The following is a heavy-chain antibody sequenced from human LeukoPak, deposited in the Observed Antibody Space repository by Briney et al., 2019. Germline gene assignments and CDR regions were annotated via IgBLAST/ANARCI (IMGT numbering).Heavy chain of an antibody. V-gene: IGHV3-7*01. D-gene: IGHD3-10*01. CDR2: IKHDGSDK. CDR1: EFTLSDYW. Sequence: GGSLRLSCVASEFTLSDYWMTWVRQSPGKGLEWVAIIKHDGSDKYCVDSVKGRFTISRDNAKNSLYLQMSSLRAEDTAVYYCARGGHRQKEFWGQGTLVTVSS. CDR3: ARGGHRQKEF. J-gene: IGHJ4*02.